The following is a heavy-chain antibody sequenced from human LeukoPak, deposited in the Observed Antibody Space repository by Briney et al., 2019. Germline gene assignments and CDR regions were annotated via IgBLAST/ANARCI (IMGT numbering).Heavy chain of an antibody. J-gene: IGHJ4*02. CDR3: ARRPSTGELDY. Sequence: GGFLRLSCSVSGFTVGSKYMTWVRQAPGKGLEWVSILYSGGSKYYADSVKGRFTISRDDSKNTLYLQMNGLRAEDTAMYYCARRPSTGELDYWGQGALVTVAS. D-gene: IGHD7-27*01. V-gene: IGHV3-66*01. CDR1: GFTVGSKY. CDR2: LYSGGSK.